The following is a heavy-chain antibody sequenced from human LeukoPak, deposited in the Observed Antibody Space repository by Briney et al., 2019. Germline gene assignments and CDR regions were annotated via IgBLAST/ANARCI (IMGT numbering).Heavy chain of an antibody. CDR3: AREFSGYDSDH. CDR2: INHSGST. D-gene: IGHD5-12*01. J-gene: IGHJ4*02. CDR1: GGAFSGYY. Sequence: SETLSLTCAVSGGAFSGYYWSWIRQPPGKGLEWIGEINHSGSTNYNPSLKSRVTISVDTSTTKFSLKIRSATAAATAVYYSAREFSGYDSDHWGQGTLVTVSS. V-gene: IGHV4-34*01.